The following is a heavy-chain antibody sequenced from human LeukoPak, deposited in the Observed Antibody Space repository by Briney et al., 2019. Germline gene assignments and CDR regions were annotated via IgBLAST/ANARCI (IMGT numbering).Heavy chain of an antibody. CDR1: GGSISSYY. Sequence: SETLSLTCTVSGGSISSYYWSWIRQPPGKGLEWIGYIYYSGSTNYNPSLKSRVTISVDTSKNQFSLKLSSVTAADTAVYYCAAGYYYYYGMDVWGQGTTVTVSS. CDR2: IYYSGST. J-gene: IGHJ6*02. V-gene: IGHV4-59*01. CDR3: AAGYYYYYGMDV.